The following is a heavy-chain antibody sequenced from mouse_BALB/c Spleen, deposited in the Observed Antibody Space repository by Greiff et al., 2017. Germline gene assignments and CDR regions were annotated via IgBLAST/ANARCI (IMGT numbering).Heavy chain of an antibody. V-gene: IGHV5-17*02. J-gene: IGHJ4*01. Sequence: EVQGVESGGGLVQPGGSRKLSCAASGFTFSSFGMHWVRQAPEKGLEWVAYISSGSSTNYYADTVKGRFTISRDNPKNTLFLQMTSLRSEDTAMYYCASDYGYPYYAMDYWGQGTSVTVSS. CDR3: ASDYGYPYYAMDY. CDR2: ISSGSSTN. D-gene: IGHD2-2*01. CDR1: GFTFSSFG.